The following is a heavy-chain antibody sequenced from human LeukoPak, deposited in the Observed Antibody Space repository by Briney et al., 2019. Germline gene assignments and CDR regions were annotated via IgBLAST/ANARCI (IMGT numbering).Heavy chain of an antibody. CDR3: ARTYGSGSYSILDY. D-gene: IGHD3-10*01. Sequence: SETLSLTCTDSGGSISSYYWSWIRQPPGKGLEWIGYIYYSGSTNYNPSLKSRVTISVDTSKNQFSLKLSSVTAADTAVYYCARTYGSGSYSILDYWGQGTLVTVSS. CDR2: IYYSGST. V-gene: IGHV4-59*01. CDR1: GGSISSYY. J-gene: IGHJ4*02.